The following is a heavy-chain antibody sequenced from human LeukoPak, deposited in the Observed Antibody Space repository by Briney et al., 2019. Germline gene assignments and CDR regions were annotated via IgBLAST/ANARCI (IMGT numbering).Heavy chain of an antibody. CDR2: LYYSGST. J-gene: IGHJ4*02. CDR3: ARAPGFSSGWWDY. D-gene: IGHD6-19*01. CDR1: GGSISSSSYY. Sequence: SETLSLTCTVSGGSISSSSYYWGWIRQPPGKGLEWIGSLYYSGSTYYNPSLKSRVTISVDTPKNQISLKLTSVTAADTAVYYCARAPGFSSGWWDYWGRGALVTVSS. V-gene: IGHV4-39*07.